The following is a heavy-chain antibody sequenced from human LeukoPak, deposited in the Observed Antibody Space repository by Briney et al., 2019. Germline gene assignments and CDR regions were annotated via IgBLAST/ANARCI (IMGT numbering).Heavy chain of an antibody. V-gene: IGHV1-2*02. D-gene: IGHD6-13*01. CDR3: ARGVAADTKYYLAY. CDR2: INPNSGGT. J-gene: IGHJ4*02. CDR1: GYTFTSYD. Sequence: ASVKVSCKASGYTFTSYDINWVRQATGQGLEWMGWINPNSGGTNYAQKFQGRVTMTRETSISTAYMELSRLRSDDTAVYYCARGVAADTKYYLAYWGQRTLVTVSS.